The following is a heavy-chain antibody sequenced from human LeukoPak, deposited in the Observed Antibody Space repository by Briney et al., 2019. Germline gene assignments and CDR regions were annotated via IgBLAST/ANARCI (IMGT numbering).Heavy chain of an antibody. J-gene: IGHJ5*02. Sequence: PGGSLRLSCAASGFTFSSYGMSWVRQAPGKGLEWVSAISGSGGSTYYADSVKGRFTISRDNSKNTLYLQMNSLRAEDTAVYYCAKDGAAAGLNWFDPWGQGTLVTVSS. CDR2: ISGSGGST. CDR1: GFTFSSYG. V-gene: IGHV3-23*01. D-gene: IGHD6-13*01. CDR3: AKDGAAAGLNWFDP.